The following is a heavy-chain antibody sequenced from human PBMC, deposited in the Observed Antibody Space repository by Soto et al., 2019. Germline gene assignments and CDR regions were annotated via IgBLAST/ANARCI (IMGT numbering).Heavy chain of an antibody. V-gene: IGHV1-69*13. J-gene: IGHJ6*02. D-gene: IGHD1-1*01. Sequence: SVKVSCKASGGTFSSYAISWVRQAPGQGLEWMGGIIPILKTADHAQTFQGRVTITADESTSTAYMELSSLRSDDTAVYFCAAESAAQSGTTNTEAYYYYGMDVWGQGTTVTVSS. CDR2: IIPILKTA. CDR1: GGTFSSYA. CDR3: AAESAAQSGTTNTEAYYYYGMDV.